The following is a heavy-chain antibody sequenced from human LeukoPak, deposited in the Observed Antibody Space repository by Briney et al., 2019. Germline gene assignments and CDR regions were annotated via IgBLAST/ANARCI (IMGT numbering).Heavy chain of an antibody. J-gene: IGHJ4*02. D-gene: IGHD1-26*01. CDR3: ARVVGATTAYDY. CDR1: GYSISSSYY. V-gene: IGHV4-61*01. Sequence: SSETLSLTCTVSGYSISSSYYWSWIRQPPGKGLEWIGYIYYSGSTNYNPSLKSRVTISVDTSKNQFSLKLSSATAADTAVYYCARVVGATTAYDYWGQGTLVTVSS. CDR2: IYYSGST.